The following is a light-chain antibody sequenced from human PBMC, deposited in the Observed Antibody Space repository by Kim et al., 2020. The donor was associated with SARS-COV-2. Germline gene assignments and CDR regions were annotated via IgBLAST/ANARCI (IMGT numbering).Light chain of an antibody. CDR2: DTD. J-gene: IGKJ4*01. Sequence: LSPGERATLSCRARQSVRNYLAWYRQKPGQAPTLLIYDTDNRATGIPTRFSGSGSGTDFTLSISNLDPEDFAVYYCQQRSSWPLTFGGGTRVEIK. V-gene: IGKV3-11*01. CDR1: QSVRNY. CDR3: QQRSSWPLT.